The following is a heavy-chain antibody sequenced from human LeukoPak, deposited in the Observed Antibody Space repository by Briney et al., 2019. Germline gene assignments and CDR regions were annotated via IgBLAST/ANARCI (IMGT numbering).Heavy chain of an antibody. D-gene: IGHD2-2*01. Sequence: ASVKVSCKASGYTFTDYYMHWVRQAPGPGREWRGGINPNSGGTDYAQKFQGRVTMIRDTSISTAYMELSRLTSDDTAVYYCARGRYCSETSCSDFDSWGQGTLVTVSS. V-gene: IGHV1-2*02. CDR2: INPNSGGT. CDR1: GYTFTDYY. CDR3: ARGRYCSETSCSDFDS. J-gene: IGHJ4*02.